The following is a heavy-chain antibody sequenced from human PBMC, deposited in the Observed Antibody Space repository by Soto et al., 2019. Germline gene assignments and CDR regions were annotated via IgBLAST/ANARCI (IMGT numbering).Heavy chain of an antibody. CDR3: ARDGIAVCRKRTSYYCYSNDV. CDR2: INMDGSST. D-gene: IGHD6-19*01. J-gene: IGHJ6*04. Sequence: GVTLRLSCAVPGLTFSGDWMHWVRQAAVKGMVWGSRINMDGSSTNYADSVKGRFTIARDNAKNTLYLQMNSLRVGDTAVLYRARDGIAVCRKRTSYYCYSNDVWSKGTTDTVSS. V-gene: IGHV3-74*01. CDR1: GLTFSGDW.